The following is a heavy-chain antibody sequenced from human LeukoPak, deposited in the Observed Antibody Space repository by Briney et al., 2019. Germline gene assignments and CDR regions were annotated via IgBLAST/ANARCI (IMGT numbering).Heavy chain of an antibody. J-gene: IGHJ3*02. CDR1: GGSISSYY. Sequence: SETLSLTCTVSGGSISSYYWSWIRQPPGKGLEWIGYIYYSGSTNYNPSLKSRVTISVDTSKNQFSLTLSSVTAADTAVYYCARGQAPEKDYDFWSGYSDAFDIWGQGTMVTVSS. D-gene: IGHD3-3*01. CDR2: IYYSGST. CDR3: ARGQAPEKDYDFWSGYSDAFDI. V-gene: IGHV4-59*01.